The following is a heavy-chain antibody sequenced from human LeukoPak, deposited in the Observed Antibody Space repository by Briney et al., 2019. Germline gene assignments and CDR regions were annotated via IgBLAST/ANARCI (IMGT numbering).Heavy chain of an antibody. CDR3: ARGGVGATDY. Sequence: SETLSLTCAVYGGSFSGYYWSWIRQPPGKGLEWIGEINHSGSTNYNPSLKSRVTISVDTSKNQFSLKLSSVTAADTAVCYCARGGVGATDYWGQGTLVTVSS. D-gene: IGHD1-26*01. J-gene: IGHJ4*02. CDR2: INHSGST. CDR1: GGSFSGYY. V-gene: IGHV4-34*01.